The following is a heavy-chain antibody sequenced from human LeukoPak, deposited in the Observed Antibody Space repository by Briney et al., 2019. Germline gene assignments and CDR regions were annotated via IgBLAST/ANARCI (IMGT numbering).Heavy chain of an antibody. CDR3: AGVPSAPVTMVRGVMPDY. CDR1: GFTFSSYW. D-gene: IGHD3-10*01. V-gene: IGHV3-7*01. CDR2: IKQDGSEK. Sequence: GGSLRPSCAASGFTFSSYWMSWVRQAPGKGLEWVANIKQDGSEKYYVDSVKGRFTISRDNAKNSLYLQMNSLRAEDTAVYYCAGVPSAPVTMVRGVMPDYWGQGTLVTVSS. J-gene: IGHJ4*02.